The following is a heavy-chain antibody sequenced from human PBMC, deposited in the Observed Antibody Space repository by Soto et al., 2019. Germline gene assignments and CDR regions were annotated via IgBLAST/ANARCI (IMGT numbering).Heavy chain of an antibody. CDR3: ARVDTAISYSYYDMDV. CDR2: IIPIFGTA. Sequence: QVQLVQSGAEVKKPGSSVKVSCKASGGTFSSYAISWVRQAPVQGLEWMGGIIPIFGTANYAQKFQGRVTITADESTRTAYMELSSLRSEDTAVYYCARVDTAISYSYYDMDVGGKGTTVPVSS. D-gene: IGHD5-18*01. J-gene: IGHJ6*04. V-gene: IGHV1-69*12. CDR1: GGTFSSYA.